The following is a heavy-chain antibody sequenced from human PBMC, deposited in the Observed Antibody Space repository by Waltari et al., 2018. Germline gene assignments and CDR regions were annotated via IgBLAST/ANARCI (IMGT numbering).Heavy chain of an antibody. CDR1: GFTFGSYA. V-gene: IGHV3-23*01. D-gene: IGHD6-19*01. CDR2: INAPGGTT. CDR3: AKDSLYSSGWPDGFDV. J-gene: IGHJ3*01. Sequence: EVQLLESGGGVVHPGGSLRLSCAAAGFTFGSYAMIWVRQAPGKSVGWVSAINAPGGTTYYRDSVKCRFTISRDNSKNTVYLQMNSPGVEDTAIYYCAKDSLYSSGWPDGFDVWGQGTKVTVSS.